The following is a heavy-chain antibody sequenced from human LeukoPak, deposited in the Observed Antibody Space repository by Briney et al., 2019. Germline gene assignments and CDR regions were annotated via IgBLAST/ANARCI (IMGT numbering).Heavy chain of an antibody. Sequence: TSGTLSLTCTVSGGSISSGSYYWSWIRQPAGKGLEWIGRIYTSGSTNYNPSLKSRVTISVDTSKNQFSLKLSSVTAADTAVYYCARDPVAVADTEVDYWGQGTLVTVSS. J-gene: IGHJ4*02. CDR1: GGSISSGSYY. CDR3: ARDPVAVADTEVDY. D-gene: IGHD6-19*01. V-gene: IGHV4-61*02. CDR2: IYTSGST.